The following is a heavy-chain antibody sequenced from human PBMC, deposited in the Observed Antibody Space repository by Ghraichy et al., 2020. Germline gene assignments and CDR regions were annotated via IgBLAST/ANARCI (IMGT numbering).Heavy chain of an antibody. CDR2: IRKTGNIV. CDR3: AREGLETWAYFHYMDV. J-gene: IGHJ6*03. CDR1: GYTFGSYS. D-gene: IGHD7-27*01. V-gene: IGHV3-48*01. Sequence: GGSLRLSCEASGYTFGSYSMNWVRQAPGKGLEWISYIRKTGNIVNYVDSVKGRFTISRDDAKNSLFLQMDSLRAEDTAVYYCAREGLETWAYFHYMDVWGKGTTVTVSS.